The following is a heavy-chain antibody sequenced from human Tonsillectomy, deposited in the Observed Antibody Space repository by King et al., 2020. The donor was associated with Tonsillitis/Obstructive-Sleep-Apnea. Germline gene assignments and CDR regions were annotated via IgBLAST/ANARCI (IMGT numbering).Heavy chain of an antibody. CDR1: GFTFSTYA. D-gene: IGHD2-2*01. CDR3: ARAPGGNCSSTSCYGLGYGSGGSCPGAFGI. Sequence: VQLVESGGGVVQPGRSLRLSCAASGFTFSTYAMHWVRQAPGKGLEWVAVISYDGSNKYYADSVKGRFTISRDNSKNTLYLQMNSLRAEDTAVYYCARAPGGNCSSTSCYGLGYGSGGSCPGAFGIWGQGTMVTVSS. J-gene: IGHJ3*02. CDR2: ISYDGSNK. V-gene: IGHV3-30*01.